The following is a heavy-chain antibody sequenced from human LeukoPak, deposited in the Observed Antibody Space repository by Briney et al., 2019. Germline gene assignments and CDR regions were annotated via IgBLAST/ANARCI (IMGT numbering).Heavy chain of an antibody. CDR3: ARGYCGSTSCFNFDY. CDR1: GYTFTTYD. D-gene: IGHD2-2*01. V-gene: IGHV1-18*01. J-gene: IGHJ4*02. Sequence: GASVKVSCKASGYTFTTYDINRVRQAPGQGLEWMGWISAYNGNTNYAQKLQGRVTMTTDTSTSTAYMELRSLRSDDTAVYYCARGYCGSTSCFNFDYWGQGTLVTVSS. CDR2: ISAYNGNT.